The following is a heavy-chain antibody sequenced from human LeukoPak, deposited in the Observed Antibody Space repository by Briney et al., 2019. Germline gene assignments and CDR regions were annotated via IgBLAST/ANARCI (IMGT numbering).Heavy chain of an antibody. CDR3: VKDSAPYSNGWGFDY. J-gene: IGHJ4*02. V-gene: IGHV3-64D*06. Sequence: GGSLRLSCSASGFTFSRYAMHWVRQAPGQGLEYVSAISSNGGSTYYADSVKGRFTISRDNSKNTLYLQMSSLRAEDTAVYYCVKDSAPYSNGWGFDYWGQGTLVTVSS. D-gene: IGHD6-19*01. CDR1: GFTFSRYA. CDR2: ISSNGGST.